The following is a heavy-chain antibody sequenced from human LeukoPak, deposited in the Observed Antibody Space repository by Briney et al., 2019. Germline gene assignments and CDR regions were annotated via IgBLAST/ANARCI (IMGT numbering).Heavy chain of an antibody. CDR3: AKVSWFGELLDLDYYMDV. V-gene: IGHV3-11*01. CDR1: GFTFSDYY. Sequence: GGSLRLSCAASGFTFSDYYMSWIRQAPGKGLEWVSYISSSGSTIYYADSVKGRFTISRDNAKNSLYLQMNSLRAEDTAVYYCAKVSWFGELLDLDYYMDVWGKGTTVTVSS. J-gene: IGHJ6*03. CDR2: ISSSGSTI. D-gene: IGHD3-10*01.